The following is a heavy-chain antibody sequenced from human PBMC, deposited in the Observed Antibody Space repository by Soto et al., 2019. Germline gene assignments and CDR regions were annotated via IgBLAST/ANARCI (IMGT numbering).Heavy chain of an antibody. Sequence: QVQLQESGPGLVKPSQTLSLTCTVSGGSISSGGYYWSWIRQHPGKGLGWIGYIYYSGSTYYNPSLKSRVTISVDTSKNPFSLKLSSVTAADTAVYYCARDGVRFGDYYGMDVWGQGTTVTVSS. CDR3: ARDGVRFGDYYGMDV. D-gene: IGHD3-10*01. V-gene: IGHV4-31*03. CDR1: GGSISSGGYY. J-gene: IGHJ6*02. CDR2: IYYSGST.